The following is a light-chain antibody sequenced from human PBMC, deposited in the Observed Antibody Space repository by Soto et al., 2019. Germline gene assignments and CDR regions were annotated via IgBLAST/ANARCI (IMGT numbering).Light chain of an antibody. CDR1: QGVTST. CDR3: QQYNNWPLIT. Sequence: EIVLPQSPATLSVSQGERATLSGRAGQGVTSTLAWSHQKPGQAPRLLIYGASTRATGIPARFSGSGSGTEFTLTISSLQSEDFAVYYCQQYNNWPLITFGQGTRLEIK. V-gene: IGKV3-15*01. J-gene: IGKJ5*01. CDR2: GAS.